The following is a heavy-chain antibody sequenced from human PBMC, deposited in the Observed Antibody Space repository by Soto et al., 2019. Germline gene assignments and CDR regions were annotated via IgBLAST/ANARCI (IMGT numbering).Heavy chain of an antibody. V-gene: IGHV4-61*01. D-gene: IGHD1-7*01. CDR3: AMVVNYRYFDA. CDR2: ISYRGST. J-gene: IGHJ4*02. Sequence: QVQLQESGPGLVTPSETLSLTCTVSGGSVSSGTYYWSWLRQPPGKGLEWIGYISYRGSTNYIPALQCRVYRSVDTSKDQVFLKLTSVTAADTAVYYCAMVVNYRYFDAWGQGTMVTVSS. CDR1: GGSVSSGTYY.